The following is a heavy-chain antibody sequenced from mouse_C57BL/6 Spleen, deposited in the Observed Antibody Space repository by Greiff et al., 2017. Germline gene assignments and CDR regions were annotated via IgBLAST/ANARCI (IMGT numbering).Heavy chain of an antibody. CDR1: GYTFTSYG. J-gene: IGHJ2*01. CDR3: ARRPFDY. CDR2: IYPRSGNT. Sequence: VQVVESGAELARPGASVKLSCKASGYTFTSYGISWVKQRTGQGLEWIGEIYPRSGNTYYNEKFKGKATLTADKSSSTAYMELRSLTSEDSAVYFCARRPFDYWGQGTTLTVSS. V-gene: IGHV1-81*01.